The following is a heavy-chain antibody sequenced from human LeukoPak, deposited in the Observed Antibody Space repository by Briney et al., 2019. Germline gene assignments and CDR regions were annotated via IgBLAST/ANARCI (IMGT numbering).Heavy chain of an antibody. CDR1: GFTFSSDY. CDR3: ARDDPRYCSGNSCYYY. V-gene: IGHV3-53*01. D-gene: IGHD2-15*01. Sequence: GGSLRLSCAASGFTFSSDYMSWVRQAPGKGLEWVSVIYTDNTTYYTDSVKGRFTISKDNSKNTVYLQMNSLRAEDTAVYYCARDDPRYCSGNSCYYYWGQGTLVTVSP. J-gene: IGHJ4*02. CDR2: IYTDNTT.